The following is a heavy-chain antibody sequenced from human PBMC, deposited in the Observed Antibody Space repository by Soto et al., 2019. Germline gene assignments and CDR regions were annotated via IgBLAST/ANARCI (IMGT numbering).Heavy chain of an antibody. V-gene: IGHV3-15*01. J-gene: IGHJ6*03. Sequence: GGSLRLSCAASGFTFSNAWMSWVRQAPGKGLEWVGRIKSKTDGGTTDYAAPVKGRFTISRDDSKNTLYLQMNSLKTEDTAVYYCTTDDGYSSSWYYYYYMDVWGKGTTVTVSS. CDR3: TTDDGYSSSWYYYYYMDV. CDR2: IKSKTDGGTT. D-gene: IGHD6-13*01. CDR1: GFTFSNAW.